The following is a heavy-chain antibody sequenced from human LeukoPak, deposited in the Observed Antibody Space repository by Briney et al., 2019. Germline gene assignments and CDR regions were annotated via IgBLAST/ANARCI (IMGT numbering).Heavy chain of an antibody. CDR3: ARGVYIAAAQYAY. Sequence: SETLSLTCTVSGGSISSYYWSWIRQPPGKGLEWIGYIYYSGTINYNPSLKSRVTISVYTSKNQFSLKLSSVTAADTAVYYCARGVYIAAAQYAYWGQGTLVTVSS. CDR2: IYYSGTI. V-gene: IGHV4-59*01. D-gene: IGHD6-13*01. J-gene: IGHJ4*02. CDR1: GGSISSYY.